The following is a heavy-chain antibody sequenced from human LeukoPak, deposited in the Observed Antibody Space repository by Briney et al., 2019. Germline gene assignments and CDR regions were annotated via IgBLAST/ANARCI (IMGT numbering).Heavy chain of an antibody. Sequence: PGRSLRLSCAASGFNFSTYGMHWVRQAPGKGLEWVAVISYDGINKYYADSVKGRFTISRDNSKNMLYLQMSSLRAEDTAVYYCARVRVAAAGPDFPHWGQGTLVTVSS. V-gene: IGHV3-30*03. CDR2: ISYDGINK. CDR1: GFNFSTYG. D-gene: IGHD6-13*01. CDR3: ARVRVAAAGPDFPH. J-gene: IGHJ1*01.